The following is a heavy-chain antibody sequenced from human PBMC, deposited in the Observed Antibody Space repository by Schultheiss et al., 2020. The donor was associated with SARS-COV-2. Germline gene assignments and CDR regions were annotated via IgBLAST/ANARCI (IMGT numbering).Heavy chain of an antibody. V-gene: IGHV4-34*01. Sequence: SQTLSLTCAVYGGSFSGYYWSWIRQPPGKGLEWIGEINHSGSTNYNPSLKSRVTISVDTSKNQFSLKLSSVTAADTAVYYCARGDKYYYGSGSYSDYWGQGTLVTVSS. CDR1: GGSFSGYY. CDR2: INHSGST. J-gene: IGHJ4*02. D-gene: IGHD3-10*01. CDR3: ARGDKYYYGSGSYSDY.